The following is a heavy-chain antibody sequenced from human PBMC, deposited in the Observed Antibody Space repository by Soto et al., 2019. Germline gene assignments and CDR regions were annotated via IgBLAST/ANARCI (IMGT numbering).Heavy chain of an antibody. CDR3: ARDNGYESDY. D-gene: IGHD5-12*01. CDR2: ISAYKGNT. J-gene: IGHJ4*02. CDR1: GYTFTSYG. V-gene: IGHV1-18*01. Sequence: QVQLVQSGAEVKKPGASVKVSCKASGYTFTSYGISWVRQAPGQGLEWMGWISAYKGNTNYAQKLQGRVTMTTDTSTSTASMELRRLSSADPAVYYCARDNGYESDYWGQGTLVTVSS.